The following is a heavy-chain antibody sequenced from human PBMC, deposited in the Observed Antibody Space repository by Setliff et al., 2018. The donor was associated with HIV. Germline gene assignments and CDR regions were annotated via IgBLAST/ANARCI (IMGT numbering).Heavy chain of an antibody. Sequence: GGSLRLSCAASGFTFSSYWMSWVRQAPGKGLEWVANIIQDGTNKFYADSVKGRFTISRDNAKNFLYLQMSSLRAEETAVYYCARDHVAAGLYMDVWGKGTTVTVSS. CDR2: IIQDGTNK. J-gene: IGHJ6*04. CDR3: ARDHVAAGLYMDV. D-gene: IGHD6-13*01. V-gene: IGHV3-7*01. CDR1: GFTFSSYW.